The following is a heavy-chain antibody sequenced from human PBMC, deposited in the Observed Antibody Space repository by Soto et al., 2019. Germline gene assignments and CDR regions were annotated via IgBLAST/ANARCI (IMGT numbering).Heavy chain of an antibody. Sequence: QVQLVQSGAEVKKPGASVKVSCKASGYTFTSYDINWVRQATGQGLEWMGWMNPNSGNTGYAQKFQGRVTMTRNTSISTAYMELSSLRSEDTAVYYCAGVRYFGWKLPQTDAFDIWGQGRMVTVSS. CDR2: MNPNSGNT. CDR3: AGVRYFGWKLPQTDAFDI. V-gene: IGHV1-8*01. J-gene: IGHJ3*02. CDR1: GYTFTSYD. D-gene: IGHD3-9*01.